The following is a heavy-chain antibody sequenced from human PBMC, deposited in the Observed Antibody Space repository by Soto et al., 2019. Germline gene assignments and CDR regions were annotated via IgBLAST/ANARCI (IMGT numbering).Heavy chain of an antibody. V-gene: IGHV1-69*13. CDR1: GYTFTSYG. J-gene: IGHJ6*02. CDR3: ARWMNSSSWPNPIYYYYYGMDV. Sequence: SVKVSCKASGYTFTSYGISWVRQAPGQGLEWMGGIIPIFGTANYAQKFQGRVTITADESTSTAYMELSSLRSEDTAVYYCARWMNSSSWPNPIYYYYYGMDVWGQGTTVTVSS. CDR2: IIPIFGTA. D-gene: IGHD6-13*01.